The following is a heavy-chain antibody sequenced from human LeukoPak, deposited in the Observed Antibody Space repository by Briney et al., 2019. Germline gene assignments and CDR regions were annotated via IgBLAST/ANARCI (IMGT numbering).Heavy chain of an antibody. J-gene: IGHJ5*02. Sequence: GGSLRLSCAASGFTFSDYYMSWIRQAPGKGLEWVSYISSSSSYTSYADSVKGRFTISRDNAKNSLYLQMNSLRAEDTAVYYCARAVGIAAAGGWFDPWGQGTLVTVSS. D-gene: IGHD6-13*01. CDR1: GFTFSDYY. CDR3: ARAVGIAAAGGWFDP. CDR2: ISSSSSYT. V-gene: IGHV3-11*06.